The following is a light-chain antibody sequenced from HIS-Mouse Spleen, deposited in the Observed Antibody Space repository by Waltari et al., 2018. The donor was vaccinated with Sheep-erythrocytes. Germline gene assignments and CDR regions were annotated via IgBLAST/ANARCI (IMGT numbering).Light chain of an antibody. CDR3: CSYAGSYNHV. CDR1: SSDVGGFNY. CDR2: DVS. Sequence: VSGSPGQSVTISCTGTSSDVGGFNYVSWYQQHPGKAPKLMIYDVSKRPSGVPDRFSGSKSGNTASLTISGLQAEDEADYYCCSYAGSYNHVFATGTKVTVL. J-gene: IGLJ1*01. V-gene: IGLV2-11*01.